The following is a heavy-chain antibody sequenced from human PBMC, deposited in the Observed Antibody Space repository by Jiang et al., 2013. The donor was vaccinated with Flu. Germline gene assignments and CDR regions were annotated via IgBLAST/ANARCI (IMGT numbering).Heavy chain of an antibody. CDR2: IDPTDSYT. CDR3: ARTAGTVVY. V-gene: IGHV5-10-1*01. J-gene: IGHJ4*02. CDR1: GDIFTSYW. Sequence: GAEVKKPGESLRISCKGSGDIFTSYWINWVRQMPGKGLEWMGKIDPTDSYTNYSPSFQGHVTISADKSISTAYLQWSSLKASDTAMYYCARTAGTVVYWGQGTLVTVAS. D-gene: IGHD6-13*01.